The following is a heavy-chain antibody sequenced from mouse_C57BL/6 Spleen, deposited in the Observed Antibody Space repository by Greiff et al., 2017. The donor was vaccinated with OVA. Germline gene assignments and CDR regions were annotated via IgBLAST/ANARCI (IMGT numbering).Heavy chain of an antibody. J-gene: IGHJ2*01. Sequence: EVKVEESGPGLVKPSQSLSLTCSVTGYSITSGYYWNWIRQFPGNKLEWMGYISYDGSNNYNPSLKNRISITRDTSKNQFFLKLNSVTTEDTATYYCARPGSKGDYFDYWGQGTTLTVSS. D-gene: IGHD1-1*01. CDR1: GYSITSGYY. V-gene: IGHV3-6*01. CDR3: ARPGSKGDYFDY. CDR2: ISYDGSN.